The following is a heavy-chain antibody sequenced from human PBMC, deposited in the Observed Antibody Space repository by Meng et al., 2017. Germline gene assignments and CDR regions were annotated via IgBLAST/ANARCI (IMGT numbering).Heavy chain of an antibody. D-gene: IGHD3-10*01. Sequence: QEELVQFGGGGKKPGAPGKVSCQASGYTFTGYYMHWVRQAPGQGLEWMGRINPNSGGTNYAQKFQGRVTMTRDTSISTAYMELSRLRSDDTAVYYCARSHVLLWFGEDLDYWGQGTLVTVSS. V-gene: IGHV1-2*06. J-gene: IGHJ4*02. CDR3: ARSHVLLWFGEDLDY. CDR1: GYTFTGYY. CDR2: INPNSGGT.